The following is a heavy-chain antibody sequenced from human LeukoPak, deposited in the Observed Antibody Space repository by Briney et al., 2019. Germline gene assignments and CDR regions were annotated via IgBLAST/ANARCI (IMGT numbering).Heavy chain of an antibody. J-gene: IGHJ4*02. CDR2: IYHSGST. CDR1: GGSFSGYY. CDR3: ARATSSSWYYFDY. Sequence: PSETLSLTCAVYGGSFSGYYWSWIRQPPGKGLEWIGYIYHSGSTYYNPSLKSRVTISVDRSKNQFSLKLSSVTAADTAVYYCARATSSSWYYFDYWGQGTLVTVSS. V-gene: IGHV4-34*01. D-gene: IGHD6-13*01.